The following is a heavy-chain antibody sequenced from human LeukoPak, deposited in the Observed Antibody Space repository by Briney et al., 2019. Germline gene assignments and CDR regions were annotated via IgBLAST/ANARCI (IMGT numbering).Heavy chain of an antibody. CDR1: DDSFSAYY. Sequence: SETLSLTCVVYDDSFSAYYWSWIRQPPGKGLEWIGEINHSGSTNYNPSLKSRVTISVDTSKNQFSLKLSSVTAADTAVYYCARDGVYSYWFDPWGQGTLVTVSS. V-gene: IGHV4-34*01. CDR3: ARDGVYSYWFDP. D-gene: IGHD2-15*01. CDR2: INHSGST. J-gene: IGHJ5*02.